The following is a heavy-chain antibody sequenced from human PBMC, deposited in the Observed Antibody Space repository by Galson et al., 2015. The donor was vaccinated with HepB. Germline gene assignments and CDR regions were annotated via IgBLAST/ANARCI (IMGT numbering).Heavy chain of an antibody. Sequence: SLRLSCAASGFTFGAYWMSWLRQAPGKGLEWLGNINGDGNDKIYVDSVKGRFTSSRDNTKKSLYLQMDSLRADDTAIYYCAKGEGDGSGIYFESWGQGILVTVSS. D-gene: IGHD2-21*02. V-gene: IGHV3-7*01. CDR3: AKGEGDGSGIYFES. CDR1: GFTFGAYW. J-gene: IGHJ4*02. CDR2: INGDGNDK.